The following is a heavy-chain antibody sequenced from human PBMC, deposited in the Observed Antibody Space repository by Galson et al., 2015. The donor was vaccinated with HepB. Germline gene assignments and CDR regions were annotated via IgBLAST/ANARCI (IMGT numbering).Heavy chain of an antibody. CDR1: GGTFSSYA. Sequence: SVKVSCKASGGTFSSYAISWVRQAPGQGLEWMGLINTDTGNPTYAQAFTGRFVFSLDTSVSTAYLQINSLKAEDTAVYYCARRNGNDWFDPWGQGTRVTVSS. D-gene: IGHD5-24*01. CDR2: INTDTGNP. CDR3: ARRNGNDWFDP. J-gene: IGHJ5*02. V-gene: IGHV7-4-1*02.